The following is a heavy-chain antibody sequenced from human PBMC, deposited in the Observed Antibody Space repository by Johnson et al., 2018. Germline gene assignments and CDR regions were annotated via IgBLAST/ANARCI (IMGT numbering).Heavy chain of an antibody. CDR3: ARSSRRDPRNYYFYSYGLDV. J-gene: IGHJ6*02. D-gene: IGHD2-2*01. V-gene: IGHV3-74*01. CDR2: VNSDGSTT. Sequence: EVQLVESGGGLVQPGGSLRLSCAASGFTFSNYRMHWVRQAPGKGLVWVSRVNSDGSTTTYADSVKGRFTISRDNDNNMLYLQVHSMRAEDTAVYYCARSSRRDPRNYYFYSYGLDVWGQGTTVTGSS. CDR1: GFTFSNYR.